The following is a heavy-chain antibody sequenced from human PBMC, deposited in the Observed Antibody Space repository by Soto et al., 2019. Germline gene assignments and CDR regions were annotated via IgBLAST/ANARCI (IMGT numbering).Heavy chain of an antibody. D-gene: IGHD3-3*01. CDR2: TYYRSKWYN. CDR3: ARDRVLLFLVWSRGFDP. CDR1: GDSVSSNSAA. V-gene: IGHV6-1*01. J-gene: IGHJ5*02. Sequence: SQTLSLTCAISGDSVSSNSAAWNWIRQSPSRGLEWLGRTYYRSKWYNDYAVSVKSRITINPDTSKNQSSLQLNSVTPEDTAVYYCARDRVLLFLVWSRGFDPWGQGTLVTVSS.